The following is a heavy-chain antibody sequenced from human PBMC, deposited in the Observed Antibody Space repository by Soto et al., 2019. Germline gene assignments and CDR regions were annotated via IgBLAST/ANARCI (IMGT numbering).Heavy chain of an antibody. CDR1: GGSISSYY. D-gene: IGHD3-16*01. CDR2: IYYSGNT. V-gene: IGHV4-59*01. J-gene: IGHJ4*02. Sequence: PSETLSLTCTVSGGSISSYYWSWIRQPPGKGLEWIGYIYYSGNTNYNPSLKSRVTISVDTSKNQFSLKLSSVTAADTAVYYCARYGGRDEYYFDYWGQGTLVTVSS. CDR3: ARYGGRDEYYFDY.